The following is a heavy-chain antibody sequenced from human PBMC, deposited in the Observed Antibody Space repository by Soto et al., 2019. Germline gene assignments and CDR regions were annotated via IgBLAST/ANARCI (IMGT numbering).Heavy chain of an antibody. V-gene: IGHV4-34*01. J-gene: IGHJ6*02. D-gene: IGHD6-19*01. Sequence: TSETLSLTCAFYGLSFSGYYLSLIRQPPGKGLEWIGEIDHGGSPYFSPSLKSRVTISIDTSKNQFSLHLRSVTAADTAVYYCARRRSDSSGWGVRYYYAMDVWGQGTTVTVSS. CDR2: IDHGGSP. CDR1: GLSFSGYY. CDR3: ARRRSDSSGWGVRYYYAMDV.